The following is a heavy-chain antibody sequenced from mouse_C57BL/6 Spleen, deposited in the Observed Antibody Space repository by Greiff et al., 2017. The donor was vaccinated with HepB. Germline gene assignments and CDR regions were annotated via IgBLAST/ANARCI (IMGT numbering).Heavy chain of an antibody. CDR3: TSLYGYDWYFDV. CDR1: GYTFTDYE. CDR2: IDPETGGT. Sequence: LVESGAELVRPGASVTLSCKASGYTFTDYEMHWVKQTPVHGLEWIGAIDPETGGTAYNQKFKGKAILTADKSSSTAYMELRSLTSEDSAVYYCTSLYGYDWYFDVWGTGTTVTVSS. D-gene: IGHD2-2*01. J-gene: IGHJ1*03. V-gene: IGHV1-15*01.